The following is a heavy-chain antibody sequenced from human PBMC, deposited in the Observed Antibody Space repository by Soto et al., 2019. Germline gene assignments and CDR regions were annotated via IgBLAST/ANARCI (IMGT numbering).Heavy chain of an antibody. Sequence: GGSLRLSCAASGFTFSSYGMHWVRQAPGKGLEWVAVISYDGSNKYYADSVKGRFTISRDNSKNTLYLQMNSLRAEDTAVYYCAKEGAYYYGSGSYGPIDYWGQGTMVTVSS. D-gene: IGHD3-10*01. CDR2: ISYDGSNK. V-gene: IGHV3-30*18. CDR1: GFTFSSYG. CDR3: AKEGAYYYGSGSYGPIDY. J-gene: IGHJ4*02.